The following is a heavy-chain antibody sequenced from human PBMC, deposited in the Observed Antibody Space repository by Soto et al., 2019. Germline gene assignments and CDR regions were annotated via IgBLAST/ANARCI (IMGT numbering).Heavy chain of an antibody. J-gene: IGHJ5*02. CDR3: ARGRPRLRAPFDP. V-gene: IGHV4-34*01. CDR1: GGSFSGYY. Sequence: SETLSLTCAVYGGSFSGYYWSWIRQPPGKGLEWIGEINHSGSTNYNQSLTSRVTISVDTSKNQFSLKLGSVTAADTAVYYCARGRPRLRAPFDPWGQGTLVTSPQ. D-gene: IGHD4-17*01. CDR2: INHSGST.